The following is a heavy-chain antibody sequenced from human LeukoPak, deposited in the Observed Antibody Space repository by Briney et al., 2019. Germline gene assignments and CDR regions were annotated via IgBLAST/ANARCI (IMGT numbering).Heavy chain of an antibody. CDR1: GFTFSTYW. CDR2: INSDGSST. J-gene: IGHJ5*02. D-gene: IGHD3-22*01. CDR3: AREFPSPGPMIRAFDP. V-gene: IGHV3-74*01. Sequence: GGSLRLSCAASGFTFSTYWMHWVRQAPGKGLVWVSRINSDGSSTSYADSVKGRFTISRDNAKNTLYLQMNSLRAEDTAVYYCAREFPSPGPMIRAFDPWGQGTLVTVSS.